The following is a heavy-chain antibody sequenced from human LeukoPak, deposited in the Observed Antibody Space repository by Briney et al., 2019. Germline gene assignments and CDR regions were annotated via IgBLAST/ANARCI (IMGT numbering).Heavy chain of an antibody. CDR3: VEGAYI. CDR1: GFTFSTSW. J-gene: IGHJ4*02. Sequence: PGGSLRLSCAASGFTFSTSWMDWVRQAPGKGLVWVSRIESDGSGTNYADSVKGRFTISRDNAKNTLYLQMSSLRVDDTAVYYCVEGAYIRGQGILVTVSS. V-gene: IGHV3-74*01. CDR2: IESDGSGT. D-gene: IGHD1-26*01.